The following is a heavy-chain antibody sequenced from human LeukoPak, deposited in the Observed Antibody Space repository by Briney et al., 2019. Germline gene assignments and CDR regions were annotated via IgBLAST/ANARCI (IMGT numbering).Heavy chain of an antibody. J-gene: IGHJ4*02. CDR2: IYYSGST. CDR3: ARGRGYSLKFDY. V-gene: IGHV4-39*01. Sequence: SETLSLTCTVSGGSISSSSYYWGWIRQPPGKGLEWIGSIYYSGSTYYNPSLKSRVTISVDTSKNQFSLKLSSVTAADTAVYYCARGRGYSLKFDYWGQGALVTVSS. D-gene: IGHD5-18*01. CDR1: GGSISSSSYY.